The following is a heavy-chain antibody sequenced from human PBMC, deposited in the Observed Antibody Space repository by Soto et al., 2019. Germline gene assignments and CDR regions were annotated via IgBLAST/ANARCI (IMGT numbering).Heavy chain of an antibody. Sequence: ASVKVSCKASGYTFTSYGISWVRQAPGQGLEWMGWISAYNGNTNYAQKLQGRVTMTTDTSTSTAYMELRSLRSDDTAVYYCAREAGYYEDNDAFDIWGQGTMVTVSS. CDR3: AREAGYYEDNDAFDI. CDR1: GYTFTSYG. J-gene: IGHJ3*02. CDR2: ISAYNGNT. V-gene: IGHV1-18*01. D-gene: IGHD3-22*01.